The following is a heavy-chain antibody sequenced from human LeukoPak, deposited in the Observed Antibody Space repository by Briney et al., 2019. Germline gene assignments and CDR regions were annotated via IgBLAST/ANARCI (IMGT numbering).Heavy chain of an antibody. D-gene: IGHD2-21*01. V-gene: IGHV1-8*02. CDR3: AVDLAVS. CDR1: GGTFSSYA. Sequence: ASVKVSCKASGGTFSSYAISWVRQAPGQGLEWMGWMNPNSGNTGYAQKFQGRVTMTRNTSISTAYMELSSLRSEDTAVYYCAVDLAVSWGQGTLVTVSS. J-gene: IGHJ5*02. CDR2: MNPNSGNT.